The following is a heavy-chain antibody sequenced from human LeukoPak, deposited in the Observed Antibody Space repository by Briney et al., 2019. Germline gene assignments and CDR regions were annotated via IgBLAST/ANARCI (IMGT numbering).Heavy chain of an antibody. J-gene: IGHJ5*02. CDR1: GFTFSSYA. Sequence: GGSLRLSCAASGFTFSSYAMHWVRQAPGKGLEWVAVISYDGSNKYYADSVKGRFTISRDNSKNTLYLQMNSLRAEDTAVYYCARAVLRPFNWFDPWGQGTLVTVSS. CDR3: ARAVLRPFNWFDP. D-gene: IGHD3-3*01. CDR2: ISYDGSNK. V-gene: IGHV3-30*04.